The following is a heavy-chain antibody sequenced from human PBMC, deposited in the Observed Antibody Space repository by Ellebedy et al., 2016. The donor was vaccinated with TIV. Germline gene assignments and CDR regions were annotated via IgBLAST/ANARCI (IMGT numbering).Heavy chain of an antibody. Sequence: MPSETLSLTCAISGDSVSSNSAAWNWIRQSPSRGLEWLGRTYYRSKWYNDYAVSVKSRITINPDTSKNQFSLQLNSVTPEDTAVYYCARVSAPYYDSSGYYGNWFDPWGQGTLVTVSS. CDR2: TYYRSKWYN. V-gene: IGHV6-1*01. D-gene: IGHD3-22*01. J-gene: IGHJ5*02. CDR3: ARVSAPYYDSSGYYGNWFDP. CDR1: GDSVSSNSAA.